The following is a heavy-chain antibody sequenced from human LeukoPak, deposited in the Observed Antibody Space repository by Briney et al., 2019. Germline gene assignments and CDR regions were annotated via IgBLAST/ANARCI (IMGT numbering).Heavy chain of an antibody. CDR2: GST. Sequence: GSTSYNPSLKSRVTMSVDTSKNQFSLNLTSVTAADTAVYYCARLGGQWLVPLDPWGQGTLVTVSS. D-gene: IGHD6-19*01. V-gene: IGHV4-59*08. CDR3: ARLGGQWLVPLDP. J-gene: IGHJ5*02.